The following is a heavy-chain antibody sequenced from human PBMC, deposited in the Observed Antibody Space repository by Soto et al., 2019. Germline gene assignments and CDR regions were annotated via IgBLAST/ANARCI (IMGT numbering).Heavy chain of an antibody. D-gene: IGHD5-18*01. CDR2: IYYSGST. CDR3: ARGVDTAMTHEEYFDY. J-gene: IGHJ4*02. V-gene: IGHV4-30-4*01. Sequence: QVQLQESGPGLVKPSQTLSLTCTVSGGSISSGDYYWSWIRQPPGKGLEWIGYIYYSGSTYYNPSLKSRVTISVDTSKNQFSLKLSSVTAADTAVYYCARGVDTAMTHEEYFDYWGQGTLVTVSS. CDR1: GGSISSGDYY.